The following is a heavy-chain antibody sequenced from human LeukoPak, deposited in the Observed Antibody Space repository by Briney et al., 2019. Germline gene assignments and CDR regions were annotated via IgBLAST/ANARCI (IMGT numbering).Heavy chain of an antibody. CDR3: ATSTTSFDS. V-gene: IGHV3-23*01. D-gene: IGHD1-14*01. Sequence: GGSLRLSCAASGYTFDTYGMTWARQAPGKGLEWVSSISGSGYNTYYADSVKGRFTVSRDNSKNTLYLQMDSLRAEDTAIYYCATSTTSFDSWGQGTLVTVSS. CDR2: ISGSGYNT. CDR1: GYTFDTYG. J-gene: IGHJ4*02.